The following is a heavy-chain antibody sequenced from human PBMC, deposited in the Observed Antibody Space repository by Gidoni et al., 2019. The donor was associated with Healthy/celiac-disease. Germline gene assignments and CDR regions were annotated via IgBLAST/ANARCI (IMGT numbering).Heavy chain of an antibody. D-gene: IGHD1-26*01. V-gene: IGHV1-69*01. J-gene: IGHJ4*02. Sequence: LEWMGGIIPIFGTANYAQKFQGRVTITADESTSTAYMELSSLRSEDTAVYYCARDHFPDIVGATYFDYWGQGTLVTVSS. CDR3: ARDHFPDIVGATYFDY. CDR2: IIPIFGTA.